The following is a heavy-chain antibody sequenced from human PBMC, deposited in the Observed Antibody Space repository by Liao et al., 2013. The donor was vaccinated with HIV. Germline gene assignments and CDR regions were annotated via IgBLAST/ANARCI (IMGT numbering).Heavy chain of an antibody. Sequence: QVQLQESGPGLLKPSETLSLTCAVYGGSFSAYYWSWIRQPPGKGLEWIGEINHSGSTNYNPSLKSRVIISGDTSKNQFSLKLSSVTAADTAVYYCAREVGGXDYWGQGTLVTVSS. CDR3: AREVGGXDY. J-gene: IGHJ4*02. V-gene: IGHV4-34*01. CDR2: INHSGST. CDR1: GGSFSAYY. D-gene: IGHD3-10*01.